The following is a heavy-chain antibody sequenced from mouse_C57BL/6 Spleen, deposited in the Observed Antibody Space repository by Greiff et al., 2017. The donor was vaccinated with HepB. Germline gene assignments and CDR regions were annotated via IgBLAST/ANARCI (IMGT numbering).Heavy chain of an antibody. Sequence: QVQLKQSGAELVKPGASVKISCKASGYAFSSYWMNWVKQRPGKGLEWIGQIYPGDGDTNYNGKFKGKATLTADKSSSTAYMQLSSLTSEDSAVYFCARLDDSGTYFDYWGQGTTLTVSS. CDR3: ARLDDSGTYFDY. D-gene: IGHD4-1*01. CDR2: IYPGDGDT. J-gene: IGHJ2*01. CDR1: GYAFSSYW. V-gene: IGHV1-80*01.